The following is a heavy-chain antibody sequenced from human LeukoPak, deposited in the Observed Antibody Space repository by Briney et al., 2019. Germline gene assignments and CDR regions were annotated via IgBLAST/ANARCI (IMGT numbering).Heavy chain of an antibody. CDR3: AKAETRYYYYYMDV. J-gene: IGHJ6*03. CDR2: ISWNSGSI. Sequence: GGSLRLSCAASGFTFDDYAMHWVRQAPGKGLEWVSGISWNSGSIGYADSVKGRFTISSDNAKTSLYLQMNSLRAEDTALYYCAKAETRYYYYYMDVWGKGTTVTVSS. V-gene: IGHV3-9*01. CDR1: GFTFDDYA.